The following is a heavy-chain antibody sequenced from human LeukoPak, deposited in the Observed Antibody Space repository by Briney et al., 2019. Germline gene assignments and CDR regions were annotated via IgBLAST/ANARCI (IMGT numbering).Heavy chain of an antibody. Sequence: GGSLRLSCAASGFTFSSYSINWVRQALGKGLEWVSSISVRSNYIYYADSVRGRFSISRDDARDSLYLEMNSLRAEDSAVYYCVRLRRNSDRSGYYYYYDYWGQGTLVTVSS. V-gene: IGHV3-21*01. CDR3: VRLRRNSDRSGYYYYYDY. CDR2: ISVRSNYI. D-gene: IGHD3-22*01. CDR1: GFTFSSYS. J-gene: IGHJ4*02.